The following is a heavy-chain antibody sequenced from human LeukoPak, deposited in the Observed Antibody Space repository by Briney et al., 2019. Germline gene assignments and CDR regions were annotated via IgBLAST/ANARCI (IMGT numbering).Heavy chain of an antibody. CDR3: ARDPWDYGSGSYGFHNDF. J-gene: IGHJ4*02. D-gene: IGHD3-10*01. CDR1: GFTFSSYS. Sequence: GGSLRLSCAASGFTFSSYSMNWVRQAPGKGLDWVSYISSGSSTIYYADSVKGRFTISRDNAKDSLYLQMNSLRPEAPPWYYLARDPWDYGSGSYGFHNDFWGQGTLVTVSS. CDR2: ISSGSSTI. V-gene: IGHV3-48*01.